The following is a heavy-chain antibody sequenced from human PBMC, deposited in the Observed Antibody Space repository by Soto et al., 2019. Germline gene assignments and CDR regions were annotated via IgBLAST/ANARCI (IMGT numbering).Heavy chain of an antibody. CDR3: AYSGYDRGNY. Sequence: QVQLVESGGGVVQPGRSLRLSCAASGFTFSSYGMHWVRQAPGKGLEWVAVISYDGSNKYYADSVKGRFTISRDKSKNTLYLQMNSLRAEDTAVYYCAYSGYDRGNYWGQGTLVTVSS. V-gene: IGHV3-30*03. CDR2: ISYDGSNK. CDR1: GFTFSSYG. D-gene: IGHD5-12*01. J-gene: IGHJ4*02.